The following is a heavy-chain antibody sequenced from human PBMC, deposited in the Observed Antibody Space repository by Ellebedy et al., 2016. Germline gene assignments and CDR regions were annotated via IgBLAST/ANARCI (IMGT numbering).Heavy chain of an antibody. J-gene: IGHJ6*03. CDR3: ARGARDSKYCNMDV. CDR1: GFTFSDYY. V-gene: IGHV3-11*01. D-gene: IGHD3-10*01. Sequence: GGSLRLXXAASGFTFSDYYMSWIRQAPGKGLEWVSYIGPSGTNIYYPDSMKGRFTISRDNAKNSLDLQMNSLRAEDTAVYYCARGARDSKYCNMDVWGTGTTVIVSS. CDR2: IGPSGTNI.